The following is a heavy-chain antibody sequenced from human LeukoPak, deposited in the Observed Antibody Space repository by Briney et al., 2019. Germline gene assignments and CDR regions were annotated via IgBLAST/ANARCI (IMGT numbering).Heavy chain of an antibody. CDR3: TRGVSAVRKPYFDY. CDR1: GGSISSYY. J-gene: IGHJ4*02. V-gene: IGHV4-59*08. CDR2: IHYSGST. Sequence: SETLSLTCTVSGGSISSYYWSWIRQPPGKGLEWIGYIHYSGSTNYNPSLNSRVTISVGTSKTQFSLKLSSLTAADTAVYYCTRGVSAVRKPYFDYWGQGTLVTVSS. D-gene: IGHD3-10*01.